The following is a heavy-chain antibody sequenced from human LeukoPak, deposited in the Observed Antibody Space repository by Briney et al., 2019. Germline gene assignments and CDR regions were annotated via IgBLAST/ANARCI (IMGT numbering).Heavy chain of an antibody. CDR1: GFTFSSYS. D-gene: IGHD5-24*01. CDR3: AREGGGYNNRGFDY. V-gene: IGHV3-48*01. Sequence: GSLRLSCAASGFTFSSYSMNWVRQAPGKGLEWVSYISSSSSTIYYADSVKGRFTISRDNAKNSLYLQMNSLRAEDTAVYYRAREGGGYNNRGFDYWGQGTLVTVSS. CDR2: ISSSSSTI. J-gene: IGHJ4*02.